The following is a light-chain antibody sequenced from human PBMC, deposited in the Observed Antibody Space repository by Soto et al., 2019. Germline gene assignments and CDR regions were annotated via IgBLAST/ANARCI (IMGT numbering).Light chain of an antibody. V-gene: IGLV1-44*01. J-gene: IGLJ2*01. CDR1: RSNIGNNA. CDR3: SSYTSSSTLVV. CDR2: NNN. Sequence: QSVLTQPPSASGTPGQRVTISCSGSRSNIGNNAVSWYQQFPGTAPKLLIYNNNQRPSGVPDRFSGSKSGTSASLAISGLQSEDEADYYCSSYTSSSTLVVFGGGTKLTVL.